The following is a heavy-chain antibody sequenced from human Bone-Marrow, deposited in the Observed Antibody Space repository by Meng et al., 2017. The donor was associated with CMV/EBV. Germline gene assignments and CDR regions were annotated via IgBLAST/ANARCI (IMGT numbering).Heavy chain of an antibody. CDR1: GYTFTSYY. Sequence: SVKVSCKASGYTFTSYYMHWVRQAPGQGLEWMGGIIPILGIANYAQKFQGRVTITADKSTSTAYMELSSLRSEDTAVYYCARGPDCSSTSGRGLDFQHWGQGTLVTVSS. CDR3: ARGPDCSSTSGRGLDFQH. V-gene: IGHV1-69*10. J-gene: IGHJ1*01. CDR2: IIPILGIA. D-gene: IGHD2-2*01.